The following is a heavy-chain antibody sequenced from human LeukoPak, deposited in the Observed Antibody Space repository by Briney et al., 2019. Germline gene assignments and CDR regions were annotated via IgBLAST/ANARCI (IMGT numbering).Heavy chain of an antibody. CDR1: GGSFSGYY. CDR2: INHSGST. V-gene: IGHV4-34*01. Sequence: SETLSLTCAVYGGSFSGYYWSWIRQPPGKGLEWIGEINHSGSTNYNPSLKSRVTMSVDTSKNQFSLKLSSVTAADTAVYYCARDRRGTYRSYQLLSSYFDYWGQGTLVTVSS. J-gene: IGHJ4*02. D-gene: IGHD2-2*01. CDR3: ARDRRGTYRSYQLLSSYFDY.